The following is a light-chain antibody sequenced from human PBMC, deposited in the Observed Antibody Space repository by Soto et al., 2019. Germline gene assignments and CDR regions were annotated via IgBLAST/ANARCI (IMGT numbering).Light chain of an antibody. CDR3: TSWDDSLSAWV. Sequence: QSVLIQPPSASGTPGQRVTISCSGSTANIEANYVYWYQQFPGTAPKLLIYRNKERPSGVPDRFSGSKSGTSASLAVSGLRSEDEADYFWTSWDDSLSAWVFGGGTKLTVL. J-gene: IGLJ3*02. CDR1: TANIEANY. V-gene: IGLV1-47*01. CDR2: RNK.